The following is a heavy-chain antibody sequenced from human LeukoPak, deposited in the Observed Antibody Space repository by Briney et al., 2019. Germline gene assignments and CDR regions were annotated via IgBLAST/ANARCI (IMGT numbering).Heavy chain of an antibody. CDR3: ARSIAARLPYDY. J-gene: IGHJ4*02. Sequence: PGGSLRLSCAASGFTFSSYSMNWARQAPGKGLEWVSSISSSSSYIYYADSVKGRFTISRDNAKNSLYLQMNSLRAEDTAVYYCARSIAARLPYDYWGQGTLVTVSS. D-gene: IGHD6-6*01. V-gene: IGHV3-21*01. CDR2: ISSSSSYI. CDR1: GFTFSSYS.